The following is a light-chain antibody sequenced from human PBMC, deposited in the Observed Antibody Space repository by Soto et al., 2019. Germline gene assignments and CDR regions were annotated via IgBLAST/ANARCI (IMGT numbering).Light chain of an antibody. CDR1: SSDVGGYNY. CDR3: SSYTSSSTLEGV. Sequence: QSALTQPASVSGSPGQSITISCTGTSSDVGGYNYVSWYQQHPGKAPKLMIYDVSNRPSGVSNRCSGSKSGNTASLTISGLQAEDEADYYCSSYTSSSTLEGVFGGGTKRTVL. V-gene: IGLV2-14*01. CDR2: DVS. J-gene: IGLJ2*01.